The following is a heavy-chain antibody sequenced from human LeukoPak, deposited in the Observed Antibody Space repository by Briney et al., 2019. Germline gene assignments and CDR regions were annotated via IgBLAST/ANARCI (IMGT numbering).Heavy chain of an antibody. V-gene: IGHV4-34*01. CDR2: INHSGST. J-gene: IGHJ6*02. D-gene: IGHD6-13*01. CDR1: GGSFSGYY. CDR3: ARAQAAGYYYYGMDV. Sequence: SETLSLTCAVYGGSFSGYYWSWIRRPPGKGLEWIGEINHSGSTNYNPSLKSRVTISVDTSKNQFSLKLSSVTAADTAVYYCARAQAAGYYYYGMDVWGQGTTVTVSS.